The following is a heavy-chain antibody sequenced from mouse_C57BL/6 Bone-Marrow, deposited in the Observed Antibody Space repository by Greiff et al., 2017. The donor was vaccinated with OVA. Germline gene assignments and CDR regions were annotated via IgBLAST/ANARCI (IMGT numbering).Heavy chain of an antibody. D-gene: IGHD1-1*01. CDR3: ARGNYGSDY. CDR1: GFTIKNTY. V-gene: IGHV14-3*01. Sequence: VQLQQSVAELVRPGASVKLSCTASGFTIKNTYMHWVKQRPEQGLEWIGRIDPANGNTKYAPKFQGKATITADTSSNTAYLQLSSLTSEDTAIYYCARGNYGSDYWGQGTTLTVSA. J-gene: IGHJ2*01. CDR2: IDPANGNT.